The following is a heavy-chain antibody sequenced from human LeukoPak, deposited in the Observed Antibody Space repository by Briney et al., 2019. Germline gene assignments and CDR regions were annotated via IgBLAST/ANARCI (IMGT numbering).Heavy chain of an antibody. Sequence: PSETLSLTCTVSGGSFTNYYWSWIRQPAGEGLVWIGHINTKGSTSSNPSLKSPVIMSVDTSKNQFSLKLTSVTGADTAVYYCARERVDYVWGNYRYWDYWGQGIPVTVSS. V-gene: IGHV4-4*07. CDR3: ARERVDYVWGNYRYWDY. J-gene: IGHJ4*02. CDR2: INTKGST. CDR1: GGSFTNYY. D-gene: IGHD3-16*02.